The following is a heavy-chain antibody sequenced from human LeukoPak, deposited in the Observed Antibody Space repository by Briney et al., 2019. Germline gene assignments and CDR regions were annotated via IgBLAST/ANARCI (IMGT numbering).Heavy chain of an antibody. CDR3: ASAGHGFWSGYFDY. CDR1: GFTFSSYA. Sequence: TGRSLRLSCAASGFTFSSYAMNWVRQAPGKGLEWVSYISSSGSTIYYADSVKGRFTISRDNAKNSLYLQMNSLRAEDTAVYYCASAGHGFWSGYFDYWGQGTLVTVSS. D-gene: IGHD3-3*01. V-gene: IGHV3-48*03. J-gene: IGHJ4*02. CDR2: ISSSGSTI.